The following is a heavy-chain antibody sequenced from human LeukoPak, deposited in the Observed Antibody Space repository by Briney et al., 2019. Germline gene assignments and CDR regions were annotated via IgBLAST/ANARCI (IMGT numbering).Heavy chain of an antibody. CDR1: GGSTTGYF. CDR2: VFYSGGT. D-gene: IGHD2-21*02. J-gene: IGHJ3*01. V-gene: IGHV4-59*08. CDR3: ARHMSVTYDAFDL. Sequence: PSXXXSXTCTISGGSTTGYFWSWIRQPPXXGLXWTGYVFYSGGTLYNPSLDSRVTISVDTSKTQFSLELTSVTAADTAVYYCARHMSVTYDAFDLWGRGTMVTVSS.